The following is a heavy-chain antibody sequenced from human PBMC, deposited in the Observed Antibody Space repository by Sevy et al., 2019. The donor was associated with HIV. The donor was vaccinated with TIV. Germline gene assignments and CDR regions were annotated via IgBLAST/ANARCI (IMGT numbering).Heavy chain of an antibody. CDR1: GGSFSGYY. J-gene: IGHJ4*02. CDR2: INHSGST. D-gene: IGHD4-17*01. Sequence: SETLSLTCAVYGGSFSGYYWSWIRQPPGKGLEWIGEINHSGSTNYNPSLKSRVVISLDTSKNPFSVKLSSVTAADTAVYYCARTTTMTTSALDYWGQGTLVTVSS. CDR3: ARTTTMTTSALDY. V-gene: IGHV4-34*01.